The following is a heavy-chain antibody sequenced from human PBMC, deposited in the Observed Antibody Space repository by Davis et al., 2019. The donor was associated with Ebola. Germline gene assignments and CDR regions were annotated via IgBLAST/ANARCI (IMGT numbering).Heavy chain of an antibody. V-gene: IGHV4-59*08. D-gene: IGHD2-2*01. CDR1: GGSITNYY. CDR2: IFYTGSS. Sequence: SETLSLTCTVSGGSITNYYWSWIRQSPGKGLEWIGYIFYTGSSNYNPSLKGRVTISLDTSKKQFSLKLRSVTAADTAVYYCAKRPVIPVAPFDDWGQGALVTVSS. CDR3: AKRPVIPVAPFDD. J-gene: IGHJ4*02.